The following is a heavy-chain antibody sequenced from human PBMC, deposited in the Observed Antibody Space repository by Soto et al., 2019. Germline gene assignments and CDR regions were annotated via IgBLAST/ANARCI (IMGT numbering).Heavy chain of an antibody. CDR1: GGTFSSYA. J-gene: IGHJ6*02. CDR3: ASGYCSSTSCYAVGGQQGCYYYYGMDV. CDR2: IIPIFGTA. Sequence: QVQLVQSGAEVKKPGSSVKVCCKASGGTFSSYAISWVRQAPGQGLEWMGGIIPIFGTANYAQKFQGRVTIPAAESTSKAYMELSSMRSEDTAVYYCASGYCSSTSCYAVGGQQGCYYYYGMDVWGQGTTVTVSS. V-gene: IGHV1-69*01. D-gene: IGHD2-2*01.